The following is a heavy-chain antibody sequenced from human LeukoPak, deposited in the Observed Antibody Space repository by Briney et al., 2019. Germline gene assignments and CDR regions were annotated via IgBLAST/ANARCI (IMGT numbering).Heavy chain of an antibody. D-gene: IGHD2-2*03. V-gene: IGHV1-18*01. Sequence: ASVKVSCKASGYTFTSYGISWVRQAPGQGLEWMGWISAYNGNTNYAQKLQGRVTTTTDTSTSTAYMELRSLRSDDTAVYYCARDLDIVVVPASISHYYYGMDVWGQGTTVTVSS. J-gene: IGHJ6*02. CDR2: ISAYNGNT. CDR3: ARDLDIVVVPASISHYYYGMDV. CDR1: GYTFTSYG.